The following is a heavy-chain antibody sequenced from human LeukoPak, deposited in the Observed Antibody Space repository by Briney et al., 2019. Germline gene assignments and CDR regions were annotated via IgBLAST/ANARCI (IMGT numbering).Heavy chain of an antibody. CDR3: ARDSSSWYFGYFGY. CDR1: GDSISSYN. V-gene: IGHV4-4*07. CDR2: IYTSGST. Sequence: PSETLSLTCSVSGDSISSYNWGWIRQPAGKGLEWIGRIYTSGSTNYNPSLKSRVTMSLDTSKNHFSLNLSSVTAADSAIYYCARDSSSWYFGYFGYWGQGALVTVSS. J-gene: IGHJ4*02. D-gene: IGHD6-13*01.